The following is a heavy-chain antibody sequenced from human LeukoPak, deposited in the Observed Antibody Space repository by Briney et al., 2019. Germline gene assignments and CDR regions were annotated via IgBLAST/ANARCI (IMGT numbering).Heavy chain of an antibody. CDR2: IYSGGST. Sequence: GGSLRLSCAASGFTVSSNYMSWVRQAPGKGLEWVSVIYSGGSTYYADSVKGRFTISRDNSKNTLYLQMNSLRAEDTAVYYCARDVTAYGGNSGRGDYWGQGTLVTVSS. CDR1: GFTVSSNY. J-gene: IGHJ4*02. D-gene: IGHD4-23*01. CDR3: ARDVTAYGGNSGRGDY. V-gene: IGHV3-53*01.